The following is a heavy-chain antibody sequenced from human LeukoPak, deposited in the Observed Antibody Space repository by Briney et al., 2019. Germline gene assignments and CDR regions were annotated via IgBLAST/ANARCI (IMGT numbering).Heavy chain of an antibody. CDR1: GDSVSNYY. V-gene: IGHV4-4*07. J-gene: IGHJ6*03. Sequence: SETLSLTCTVSGDSVSNYYWSWVRQPAGKGLEWIGRIFTTGSTDYNPSLRSRVTMSRDKSKNQLFLKLTSVTAADTAVYYCARASGSILSYYYHMDLWGKGITVTVSS. CDR2: IFTTGST. CDR3: ARASGSILSYYYHMDL. D-gene: IGHD2-2*01.